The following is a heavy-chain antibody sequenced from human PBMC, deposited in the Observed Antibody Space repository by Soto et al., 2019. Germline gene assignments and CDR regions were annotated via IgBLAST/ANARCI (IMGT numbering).Heavy chain of an antibody. Sequence: GGSLRLSCAASGFTFSSYAMSWVRQAPGKGLEWVSAISGSGGSTYYADSVEGRFTISRDNSKNTLYLQMNSLRAEDTAVYYCAKTPGYCSGGSCSTKYNWFDPWGQGTLVTVAS. J-gene: IGHJ5*02. CDR1: GFTFSSYA. CDR3: AKTPGYCSGGSCSTKYNWFDP. CDR2: ISGSGGST. D-gene: IGHD2-15*01. V-gene: IGHV3-23*01.